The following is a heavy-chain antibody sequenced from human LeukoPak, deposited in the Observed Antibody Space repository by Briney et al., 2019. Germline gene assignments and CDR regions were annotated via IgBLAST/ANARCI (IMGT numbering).Heavy chain of an antibody. CDR3: ARGQSYCGADCYSD. V-gene: IGHV3-66*01. J-gene: IGHJ4*02. Sequence: PGGSLRLSCAASGFSINHYYMTWIRQTPGKGLDWVSVIYTGGSTNYGDSVKGRFTISRDNSKSTLYLQMNSLRADDTAIYYCARGQSYCGADCYSDWGQGTLVTVSS. CDR1: GFSINHYY. D-gene: IGHD2-21*02. CDR2: IYTGGST.